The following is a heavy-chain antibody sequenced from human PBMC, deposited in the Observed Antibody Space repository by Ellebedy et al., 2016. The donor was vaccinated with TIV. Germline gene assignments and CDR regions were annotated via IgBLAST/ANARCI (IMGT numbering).Heavy chain of an antibody. Sequence: PGGSLRLSCAASGFTFSSYAMSWVRQAPGKGLEWVSSISGSGGSTYYADSVKGRFTIARDNSKNTLYLQMNSLEAEDTGVYYCARDPGIAAAGTKVWLYPQSYFDYWGQGTLVTVSS. J-gene: IGHJ4*02. V-gene: IGHV3-23*01. CDR2: ISGSGGST. CDR3: ARDPGIAAAGTKVWLYPQSYFDY. D-gene: IGHD6-13*01. CDR1: GFTFSSYA.